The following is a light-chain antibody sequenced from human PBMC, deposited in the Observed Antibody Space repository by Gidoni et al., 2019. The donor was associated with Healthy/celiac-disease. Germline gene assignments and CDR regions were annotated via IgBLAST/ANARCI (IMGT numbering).Light chain of an antibody. CDR2: AAS. CDR3: QQSYSTPPT. J-gene: IGKJ2*01. V-gene: IGKV1-39*01. CDR1: QSISSY. Sequence: DIQMTPPPSSLSASVGDRVTITCRASQSISSYLNWYQQNPGKAPKLLIYAASSLQSGVPSRFSGSGSGTDFTLTISSLQPEDFATYYCQQSYSTPPTFGQGTKLEIK.